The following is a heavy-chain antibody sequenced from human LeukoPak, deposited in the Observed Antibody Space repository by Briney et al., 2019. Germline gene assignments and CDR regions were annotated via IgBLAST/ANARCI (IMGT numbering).Heavy chain of an antibody. D-gene: IGHD1-14*01. CDR1: GFTFSSHW. V-gene: IGHV3-74*01. CDR2: INGDGSTT. CDR3: ATFGPENHLGGY. J-gene: IGHJ4*02. Sequence: PGGSLRLSCAASGFTFSSHWMHWVRQVPGKGLVWVSRINGDGSTTTYADSVKGRFTISRDNTKNTLYLQMNSLRAEDTAVYYCATFGPENHLGGYWGQGTLVTVSS.